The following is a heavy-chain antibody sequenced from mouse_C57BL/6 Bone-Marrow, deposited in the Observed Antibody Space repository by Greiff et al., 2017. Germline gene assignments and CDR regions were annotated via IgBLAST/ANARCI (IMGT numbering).Heavy chain of an antibody. Sequence: QVQLKESGAELARPGASVKLSCKASGYTFTSYGIRWVKQRTGQGLEWIGEIYPRSGNTNYNEKFKSKATLTADKSSSTAYMELRSLTSEDSAVYYCARGIYYDDGAGFAYWGQGTLVTVSA. CDR3: ARGIYYDDGAGFAY. CDR2: IYPRSGNT. V-gene: IGHV1-81*01. D-gene: IGHD2-4*01. J-gene: IGHJ3*01. CDR1: GYTFTSYG.